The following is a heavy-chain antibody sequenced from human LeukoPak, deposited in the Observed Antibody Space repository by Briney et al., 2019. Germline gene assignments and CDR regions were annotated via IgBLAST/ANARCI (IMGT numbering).Heavy chain of an antibody. V-gene: IGHV4-59*01. D-gene: IGHD3-22*01. CDR2: IYYSGST. Sequence: PSETLSLTCTVSGGSISGYYWSWIRQPPGKGLEWIAYIYYSGSTNYNPSLKSRVTISVDTSKNQFSLKLNSVTAADTAVYYCARGGYYDSSGSTGFWFDPWGQGTLVTVSS. CDR3: ARGGYYDSSGSTGFWFDP. CDR1: GGSISGYY. J-gene: IGHJ5*02.